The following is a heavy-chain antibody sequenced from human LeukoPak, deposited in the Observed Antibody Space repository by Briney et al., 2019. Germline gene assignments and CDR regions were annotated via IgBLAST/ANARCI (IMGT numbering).Heavy chain of an antibody. V-gene: IGHV3-11*04. D-gene: IGHD3-22*01. J-gene: IGHJ4*02. CDR3: ARGTKLGYYDSSGSLGY. CDR2: ISSSGSTI. CDR1: GFTFSDYY. Sequence: GGSLRLSCAASGFTFSDYYMSWIRQAPGKGLEWVSYISSSGSTIYYADSVKGRFTISRDNAKNSLYLQTNSLRAEDTAVYYCARGTKLGYYDSSGSLGYWGQGTLVTVSS.